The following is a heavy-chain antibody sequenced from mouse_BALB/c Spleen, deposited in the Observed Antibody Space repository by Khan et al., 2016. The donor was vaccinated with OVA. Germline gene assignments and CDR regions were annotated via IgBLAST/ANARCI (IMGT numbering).Heavy chain of an antibody. CDR1: GYTFTDYA. D-gene: IGHD2-14*01. V-gene: IGHV1S137*01. Sequence: QVQLQQSGAELVRPGVSVKISCKGSGYTFTDYAMHWVKQSHAKSLEWIGVISTYYGDASYNQRFKGKATMTVDKSSSTAYMELARLTSEDSAIYYCARSRRYDVVWFAYWGQGTLVTVSA. CDR2: ISTYYGDA. CDR3: ARSRRYDVVWFAY. J-gene: IGHJ3*01.